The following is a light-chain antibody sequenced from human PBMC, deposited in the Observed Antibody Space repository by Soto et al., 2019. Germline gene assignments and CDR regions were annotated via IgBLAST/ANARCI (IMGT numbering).Light chain of an antibody. V-gene: IGLV2-23*01. CDR1: SSDVGSHNLVSWYL. J-gene: IGLJ1*01. CDR2: EGT. Sequence: QSALTQPASVSGSPGQSITISCSGTSSDVGSHNLVSWYLVSWYQQHPGKAPKLMIYEGTKRPSGVSNRFSGSKSGNTASLTISGLQAEDEADYYCCSYAESSTSHVFGTGTKVTVL. CDR3: CSYAESSTSHV.